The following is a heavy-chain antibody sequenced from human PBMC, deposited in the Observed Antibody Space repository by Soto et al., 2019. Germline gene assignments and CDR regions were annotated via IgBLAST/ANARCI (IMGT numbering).Heavy chain of an antibody. V-gene: IGHV4-30-4*01. J-gene: IGHJ5*02. CDR3: ARGGTHKYDFWSGYRTYNWFDP. Sequence: SETLSLTCTVSGGSISSGDYYWSWIRQPPGKGLEWIGYIYYSGSTYYNPSLKSRVTISVDTSKNQFSLRLSSVTAADTAVYYCARGGTHKYDFWSGYRTYNWFDPWGQGTLVTVSS. D-gene: IGHD3-3*01. CDR2: IYYSGST. CDR1: GGSISSGDYY.